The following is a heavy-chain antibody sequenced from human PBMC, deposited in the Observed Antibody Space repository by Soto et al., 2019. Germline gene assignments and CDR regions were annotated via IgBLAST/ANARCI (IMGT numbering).Heavy chain of an antibody. CDR3: ARADYSSSWSFYYYYGMDV. D-gene: IGHD6-13*01. CDR2: INPNSGGT. V-gene: IGHV1-2*02. CDR1: GYTFTGYY. J-gene: IGHJ6*02. Sequence: GASVKVSCKASGYTFTGYYMHWVRQAPGQGLEWMGWINPNSGGTNYAQKFQGRVTMTRDTSISTAYMELSRLRSDDTAVYYCARADYSSSWSFYYYYGMDVWGQGTTVTVSS.